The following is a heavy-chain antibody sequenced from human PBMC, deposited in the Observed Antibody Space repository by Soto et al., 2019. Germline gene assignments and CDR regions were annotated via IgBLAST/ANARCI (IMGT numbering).Heavy chain of an antibody. J-gene: IGHJ6*02. Sequence: ASETLSLTCAVSGYSISSGYYWGWIRQPPGKGLECTGSIYHSGSTYYNPSLKSRVTISLDTYKNQFSLKLSSVTAAYTAVYYCASVCGYGMEVGGQGTTVTFSS. CDR1: GYSISSGYY. D-gene: IGHD2-8*01. V-gene: IGHV4-38-2*01. CDR2: IYHSGST. CDR3: ASVCGYGMEV.